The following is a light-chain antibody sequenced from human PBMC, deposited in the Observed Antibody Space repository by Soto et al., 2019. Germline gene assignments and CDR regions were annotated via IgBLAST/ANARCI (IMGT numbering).Light chain of an antibody. J-gene: IGKJ1*01. V-gene: IGKV1-5*01. CDR2: DAS. Sequence: DIQMTQSPSTLSASVGDRVIITCRASQSISTWLAWYQQKPGNVPNLLIYDASNLESGVPLRFSGSGSVTEFTLTISSLQPDDFATYYCQQYQNSWTFGQGTKVDIK. CDR1: QSISTW. CDR3: QQYQNSWT.